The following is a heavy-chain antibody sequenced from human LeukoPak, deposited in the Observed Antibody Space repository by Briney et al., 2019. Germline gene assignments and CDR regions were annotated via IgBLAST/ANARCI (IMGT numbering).Heavy chain of an antibody. V-gene: IGHV4-59*01. Sequence: PSETLSLTCTVSGGSISYYYWSWIRQPPGKGLEWIGYIYYSGSTNCNPSLKSRVTISVDTSKNQFSLKLSSVTAADTAVYYCARTDNSGYHDYWGQGTLVTVSS. CDR1: GGSISYYY. J-gene: IGHJ4*02. D-gene: IGHD3-22*01. CDR3: ARTDNSGYHDY. CDR2: IYYSGST.